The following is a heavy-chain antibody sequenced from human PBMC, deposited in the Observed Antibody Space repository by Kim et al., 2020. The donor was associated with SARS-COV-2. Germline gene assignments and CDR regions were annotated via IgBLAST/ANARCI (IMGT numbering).Heavy chain of an antibody. CDR2: INLSGST. CDR1: GGSFSGYY. J-gene: IGHJ4*02. CDR3: ARGRLYRYYGSGSLRGGYFDY. Sequence: SETLSLTCAVYGGSFSGYYWSWIRQPPGKGLEWIGVINLSGSTNYNPSPKSRGTISVDTSTNQFSLKLSSVTAADTAVYYCARGRLYRYYGSGSLRGGYFDYWGQGTLVTVSS. V-gene: IGHV4-34*01. D-gene: IGHD3-10*01.